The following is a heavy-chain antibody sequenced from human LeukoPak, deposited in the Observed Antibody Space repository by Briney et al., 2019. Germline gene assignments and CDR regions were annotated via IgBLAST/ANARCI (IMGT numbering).Heavy chain of an antibody. V-gene: IGHV1-69*05. J-gene: IGHJ3*02. CDR2: IIPIFGTA. CDR3: ARGMVVGGFTFDI. Sequence: ASVKVSCKASGGTFSSYAISWVRQAPGQGLEWMGGIIPIFGTANYAQKFQGRVTITTDESTSTAYMELSSLRSEDTAVHYCARGMVVGGFTFDIWGQGTMVTVSS. D-gene: IGHD3-22*01. CDR1: GGTFSSYA.